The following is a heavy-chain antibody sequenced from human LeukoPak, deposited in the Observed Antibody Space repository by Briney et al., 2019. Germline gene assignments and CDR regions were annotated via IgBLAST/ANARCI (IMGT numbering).Heavy chain of an antibody. CDR1: GFTCISYW. V-gene: IGHV3-74*01. CDR3: AISSGYYTGDFDY. Sequence: PGGSLRLSCAASGFTCISYWLNWLRQPPGKGLVWVSRINSDGSLTIYADSVKGRFTISRDNAKNTLYLQMNSLRAEDTAVYYCAISSGYYTGDFDYWGQGTLVTVSS. D-gene: IGHD3-22*01. J-gene: IGHJ4*02. CDR2: INSDGSLT.